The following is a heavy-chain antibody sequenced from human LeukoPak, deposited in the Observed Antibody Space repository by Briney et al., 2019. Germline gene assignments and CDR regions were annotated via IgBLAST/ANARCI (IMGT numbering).Heavy chain of an antibody. D-gene: IGHD3-10*01. V-gene: IGHV3-11*01. Sequence: GGPLTLSCAVWGFTFSDYYMRWLRQAPGGGVGWVSYISSSGSTILYGDCVKGGCTISRDNAKNSLSLQMNSLRAEDTAVYYCARYYYGSGSHGHFDIWGQGPMVTVSS. CDR2: ISSSGSTI. CDR3: ARYYYGSGSHGHFDI. J-gene: IGHJ3*02. CDR1: GFTFSDYY.